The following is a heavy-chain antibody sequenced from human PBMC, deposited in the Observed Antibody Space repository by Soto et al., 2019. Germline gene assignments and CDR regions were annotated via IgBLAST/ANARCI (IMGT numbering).Heavy chain of an antibody. D-gene: IGHD3-3*01. CDR1: GFTFSSFD. J-gene: IGHJ6*02. Sequence: PGGSLRLSCAASGFTFSSFDMHWVRQAPGKGLEWVAVIWYDGSNEYYADSVKGRFTISRDNSKNTLYLQMNSLRAEDTAVYYCARDYDFWSGYYPPYYYYYGMDVWGQGTTVTVSS. CDR2: IWYDGSNE. CDR3: ARDYDFWSGYYPPYYYYYGMDV. V-gene: IGHV3-33*01.